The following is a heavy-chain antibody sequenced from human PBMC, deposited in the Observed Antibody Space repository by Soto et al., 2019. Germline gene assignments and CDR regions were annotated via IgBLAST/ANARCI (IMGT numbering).Heavy chain of an antibody. J-gene: IGHJ4*02. V-gene: IGHV4-39*01. Sequence: LSLTCTVSGGSVSNSNYYWGWIRQSPGKGLEWIGSVYYRGRSYSKSSVKSRVTISVDTSKNQFSLNLNSVTASDAAVYFCVSQRTSVLTQAYFDYWGPGALVTVSS. CDR1: GGSVSNSNYY. CDR3: VSQRTSVLTQAYFDY. CDR2: VYYRGRS. D-gene: IGHD2-8*01.